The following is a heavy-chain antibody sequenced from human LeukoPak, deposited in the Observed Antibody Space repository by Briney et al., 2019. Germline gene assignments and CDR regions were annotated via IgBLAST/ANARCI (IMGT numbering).Heavy chain of an antibody. D-gene: IGHD3-3*01. V-gene: IGHV4-30-2*01. Sequence: SQTLSLTCAVSGGSISSGGYSWSWIRQPPGKGLEWIGYIYHSGSTYYNPSLKSRVTISVDRSKNQFSLKLSSVTAADTAVYYCARAKSWSGYSFGWFDPWGQGTLVTVSS. CDR3: ARAKSWSGYSFGWFDP. J-gene: IGHJ5*02. CDR2: IYHSGST. CDR1: GGSISSGGYS.